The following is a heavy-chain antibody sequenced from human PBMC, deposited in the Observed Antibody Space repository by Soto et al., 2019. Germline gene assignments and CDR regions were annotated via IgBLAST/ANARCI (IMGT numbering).Heavy chain of an antibody. CDR3: ARDSPLCSGGSCYSGHYFDY. Sequence: SEPLSLTCAVYGGSFSGYYWSWIRQPPGKGLEWIGEINHSGSTNYNPSLKSRVTISVDTSKNQFSLKLSSVTAADTAVYYCARDSPLCSGGSCYSGHYFDYWGQGTQVTVSS. CDR1: GGSFSGYY. V-gene: IGHV4-34*01. D-gene: IGHD2-15*01. CDR2: INHSGST. J-gene: IGHJ4*02.